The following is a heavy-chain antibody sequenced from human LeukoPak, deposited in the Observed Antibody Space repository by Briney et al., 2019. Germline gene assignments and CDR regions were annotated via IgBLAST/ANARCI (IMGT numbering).Heavy chain of an antibody. V-gene: IGHV4-30-4*01. D-gene: IGHD1-1*01. J-gene: IGHJ2*01. Sequence: SETLSLTCTVSGGSISSGDYYWSWIRQPPGKGLEWIGYIYYSGSTYYNPSLKSRVTISVDTSKNQFSPKLSSVTAADTAVYYCARDRYGGPWYFDLWGRGTLVTVSS. CDR3: ARDRYGGPWYFDL. CDR1: GGSISSGDYY. CDR2: IYYSGST.